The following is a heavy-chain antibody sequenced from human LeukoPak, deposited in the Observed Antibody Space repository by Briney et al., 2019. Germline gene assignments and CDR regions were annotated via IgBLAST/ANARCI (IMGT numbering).Heavy chain of an antibody. CDR1: GYTFTGYY. Sequence: GASVKVSCKASGYTFTGYYMHWVRQAPGQGLEWMGWINPKSGGTNYAQKFRGRVTMTRDTSISTAYMELSRLRSDDTAVYYCARGGSSTSLYYYYYYYMDVWGKGTTVTVSS. D-gene: IGHD2-2*01. V-gene: IGHV1-2*02. CDR3: ARGGSSTSLYYYYYYYMDV. CDR2: INPKSGGT. J-gene: IGHJ6*03.